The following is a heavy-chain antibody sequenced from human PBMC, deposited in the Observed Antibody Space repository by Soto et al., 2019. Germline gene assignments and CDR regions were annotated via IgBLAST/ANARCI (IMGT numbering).Heavy chain of an antibody. CDR3: ARDFGEASRFTGTIQS. D-gene: IGHD1-1*01. CDR2: INPSAGTT. V-gene: IGHV1-46*01. CDR1: GYTFTSFY. J-gene: IGHJ5*02. Sequence: QVQLVQSGAEVKKPGASVEVSCKASGYTFTSFYLHWVRQAPGQGLEWMGRINPSAGTTSYAQKFQGRVAMPRHTSTRTVYIDLRRLISEDPAVYYCARDFGEASRFTGTIQSWGQGTLVTVPS.